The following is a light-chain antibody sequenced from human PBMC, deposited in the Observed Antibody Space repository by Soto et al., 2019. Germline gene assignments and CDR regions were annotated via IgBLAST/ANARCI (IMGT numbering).Light chain of an antibody. Sequence: QSVLTQPPSASGTPGQGVTISCSGSSSNIGSYAVNWYQQVPGTAPKLLIYRNDQRPSGVPDQFSGSKSGTSASLAISGLQSEDEAVYYCAVWDDSLNGPVFGGGTKLTVL. CDR2: RND. CDR1: SSNIGSYA. CDR3: AVWDDSLNGPV. V-gene: IGLV1-44*01. J-gene: IGLJ2*01.